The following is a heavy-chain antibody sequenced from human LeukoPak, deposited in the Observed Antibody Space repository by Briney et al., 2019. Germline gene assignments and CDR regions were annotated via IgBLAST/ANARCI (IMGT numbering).Heavy chain of an antibody. Sequence: GGSLRLSCAAAGFTFSSCEMNWVRRAPGKGLEWVSYISSGSTIYYADSVKGRFTISRDNAKSSLYLQMNRLRAEDTAIYYCATVRRDYYNNIDYWGQGTLVTVSS. CDR2: ISSGSTI. CDR3: ATVRRDYYNNIDY. D-gene: IGHD5-24*01. V-gene: IGHV3-48*03. J-gene: IGHJ4*02. CDR1: GFTFSSCE.